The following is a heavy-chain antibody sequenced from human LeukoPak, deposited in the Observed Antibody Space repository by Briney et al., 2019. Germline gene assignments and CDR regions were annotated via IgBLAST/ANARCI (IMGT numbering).Heavy chain of an antibody. Sequence: SETLSHTCAVYGGSFSGYYWSWIRQPPGKGLEWIGEINHSGSTNYNPSLKSRVTISVDTSKNQFSLKLSSVTAADTAVYYCASKGRYCSSTSCPWHVWGQGTTVTVSS. CDR1: GGSFSGYY. CDR2: INHSGST. J-gene: IGHJ6*02. D-gene: IGHD2-2*01. V-gene: IGHV4-34*01. CDR3: ASKGRYCSSTSCPWHV.